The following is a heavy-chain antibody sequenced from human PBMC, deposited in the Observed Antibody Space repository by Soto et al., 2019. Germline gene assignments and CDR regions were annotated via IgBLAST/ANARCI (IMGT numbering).Heavy chain of an antibody. Sequence: QVQLVQSGAEVKKPGASVKVSCKASGYTFTSHDINWMRQTTGQGLEWMGWMNPNSGHTNYAQKFQGRVTMTRDTSISTAYIKMTNLRSEDTAIYYCASDMSTTWGQGTLVTVSS. J-gene: IGHJ5*02. CDR2: MNPNSGHT. D-gene: IGHD2-2*01. CDR3: ASDMSTT. CDR1: GYTFTSHD. V-gene: IGHV1-8*01.